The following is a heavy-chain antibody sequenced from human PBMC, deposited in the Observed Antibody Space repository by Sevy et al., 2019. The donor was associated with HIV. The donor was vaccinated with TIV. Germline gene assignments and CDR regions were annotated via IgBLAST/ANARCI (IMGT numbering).Heavy chain of an antibody. J-gene: IGHJ4*02. CDR1: GFIFSSYG. D-gene: IGHD4-17*01. Sequence: GGSLRLSCSASGFIFSSYGMHWVRQTPGKGLEGGAIISSDGSDDFYAESVRGRFTISRDNSRNTLYLQMDSLRLEDTAIYYCAKDKEDDYGDYYFDHWGQGALVTVSS. V-gene: IGHV3-30*18. CDR3: AKDKEDDYGDYYFDH. CDR2: ISSDGSDD.